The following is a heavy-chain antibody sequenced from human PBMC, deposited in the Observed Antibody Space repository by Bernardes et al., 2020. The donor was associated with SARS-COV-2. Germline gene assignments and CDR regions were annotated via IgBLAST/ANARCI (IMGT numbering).Heavy chain of an antibody. CDR3: AKAHYDYIWGSYRYYNRDFDY. V-gene: IGHV3-23*01. CDR1: AFTFTNYA. J-gene: IGHJ4*02. D-gene: IGHD3-16*02. Sequence: PGGSLRLSCAASAFTFTNYAMSWVRQAPGRGLEWVSSISGSGDGTYYADSVKGRFTISRDQSKNTLYLQMNSLRAEDAAVYYCAKAHYDYIWGSYRYYNRDFDYWGQGTLVTVSS. CDR2: ISGSGDGT.